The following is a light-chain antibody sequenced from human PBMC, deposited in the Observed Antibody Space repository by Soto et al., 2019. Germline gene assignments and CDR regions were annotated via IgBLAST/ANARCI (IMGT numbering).Light chain of an antibody. V-gene: IGKV3-15*01. CDR1: QSVSSN. CDR3: QQYNNWPKT. Sequence: EIVLTQSPGTLSVSLGERATLSCMASQSVSSNLAWYQQKPGQAPRLLIYGASTRATGIPARFSGSGSGTEFTLTISSLQSEDFAVYYCQQYNNWPKTFGQGTKVDIK. J-gene: IGKJ1*01. CDR2: GAS.